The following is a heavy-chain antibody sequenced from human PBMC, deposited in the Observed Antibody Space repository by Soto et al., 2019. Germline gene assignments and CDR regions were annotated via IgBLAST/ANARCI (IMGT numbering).Heavy chain of an antibody. Sequence: QVQLVQSGAEVKKPGASVKVSCTASGYTFTSYDINWVRQAPGQGLEWMGWISAYNANTNYAQKLQGRVNMTTDTSTSTAYMELRSLRSDDTAVYYCAKDRTYYYGSGSREFDYWGQGTLVTVSS. CDR1: GYTFTSYD. D-gene: IGHD3-10*01. CDR2: ISAYNANT. CDR3: AKDRTYYYGSGSREFDY. V-gene: IGHV1-18*01. J-gene: IGHJ4*02.